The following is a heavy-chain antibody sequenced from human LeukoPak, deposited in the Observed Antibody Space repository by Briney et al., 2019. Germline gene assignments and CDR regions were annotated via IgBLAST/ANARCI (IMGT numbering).Heavy chain of an antibody. J-gene: IGHJ4*02. Sequence: PGGSLRLSCAASGFTLSDYYMSWLRQAPGKGLEWVSYISSSSSYTKYADSVKGRFTISKDNAKNSLYLQMNSLRAEDTAVYYCARLKGRWELLWGQGTLVTVSS. CDR3: ARLKGRWELL. CDR1: GFTLSDYY. CDR2: ISSSSSYT. V-gene: IGHV3-11*03. D-gene: IGHD1-26*01.